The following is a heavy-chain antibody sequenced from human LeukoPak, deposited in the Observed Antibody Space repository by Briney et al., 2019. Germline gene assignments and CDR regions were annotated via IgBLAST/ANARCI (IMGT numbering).Heavy chain of an antibody. Sequence: GGSPRLSCAASGFTFSGFEMNWVRQAPGKGLEWVSSITSDSTIYYADSVKGRFTISRDNAKNSLYLQMNSLRAEDTAVYFCARLTPVTNDYWGQGTLVTVSS. CDR2: ITSDSTI. CDR1: GFTFSGFE. D-gene: IGHD4-17*01. CDR3: ARLTPVTNDY. V-gene: IGHV3-48*03. J-gene: IGHJ4*02.